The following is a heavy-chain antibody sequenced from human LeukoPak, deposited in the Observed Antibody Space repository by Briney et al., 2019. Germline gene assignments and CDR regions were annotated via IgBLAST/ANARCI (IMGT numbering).Heavy chain of an antibody. CDR3: VRKPVGDMPFDY. V-gene: IGHV3-21*01. CDR2: ISSTSGVI. D-gene: IGHD2-21*02. J-gene: IGHJ4*02. Sequence: KTGGSLRLSCAASGFTFSSYTMNWVRQAPGKGLEWVSTISSTSGVIYYADSMKGRFTISRDNAKNSLYLQMNSLRAEDTAVYYCVRKPVGDMPFDYWGQGTLVTVSS. CDR1: GFTFSSYT.